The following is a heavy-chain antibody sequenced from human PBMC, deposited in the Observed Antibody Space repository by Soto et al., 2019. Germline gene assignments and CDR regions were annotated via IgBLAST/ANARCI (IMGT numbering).Heavy chain of an antibody. CDR2: ISAYNGNT. J-gene: IGHJ3*02. Sequence: QVQLVQSGAEVKKPGSSVKVSCKASGGTFSSYAISWVRQAPGQGLEWMGGISAYNGNTNYAQKLQGRVTMTTDTSTSTAYMELRSLRSDDTAVYYCASSFDGDRVAFDIWGQGTMVTVSS. V-gene: IGHV1-18*01. D-gene: IGHD3-10*01. CDR1: GGTFSSYA. CDR3: ASSFDGDRVAFDI.